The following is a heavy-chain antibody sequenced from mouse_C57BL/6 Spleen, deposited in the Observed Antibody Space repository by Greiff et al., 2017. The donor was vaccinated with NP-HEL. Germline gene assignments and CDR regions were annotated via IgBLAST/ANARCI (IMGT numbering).Heavy chain of an antibody. J-gene: IGHJ3*01. V-gene: IGHV14-2*01. Sequence: VQLKQSGAELVKPGASVKLSCTASGFNIKDYYMHWVKQRTEQGLEWIGRIDPEDGETKYAPKFQGKATITADTSSNTAYLQLSSLTSEDTAVYYGARKDDDDVAWFAYWGQGTLVTVSA. CDR3: ARKDDDDVAWFAY. D-gene: IGHD2-4*01. CDR1: GFNIKDYY. CDR2: IDPEDGET.